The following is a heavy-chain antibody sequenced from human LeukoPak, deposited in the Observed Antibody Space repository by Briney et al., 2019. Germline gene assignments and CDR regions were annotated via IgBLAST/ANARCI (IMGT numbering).Heavy chain of an antibody. D-gene: IGHD6-13*01. V-gene: IGHV3-74*01. Sequence: GGSLRLSCAASGFTFSSYWMHWVRHAPGKGLVWVSRINSDGSSTSYADSVKGRFTISRDNAKNSLYLQKNSLRAEDTAVYYCATRSPDIAAAGTRYYYYYMDVWGKGTTVTVSS. J-gene: IGHJ6*03. CDR2: INSDGSST. CDR1: GFTFSSYW. CDR3: ATRSPDIAAAGTRYYYYYMDV.